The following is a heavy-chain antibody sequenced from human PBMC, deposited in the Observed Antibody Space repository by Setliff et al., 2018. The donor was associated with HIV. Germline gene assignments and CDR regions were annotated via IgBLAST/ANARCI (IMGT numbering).Heavy chain of an antibody. D-gene: IGHD5-18*01. J-gene: IGHJ4*02. CDR2: INAGNGNT. CDR1: GYTFSNYA. Sequence: ASVKVSCKASGYTFSNYAIHWLRQAPGQRLEWMGWINAGNGNTKNSQKFQGRLTITGDTSASTTYMELSSLRSEDTAMYHCARRGRFTGGYSYGSDYFEYWGQGTLVTVSS. V-gene: IGHV1-3*01. CDR3: ARRGRFTGGYSYGSDYFEY.